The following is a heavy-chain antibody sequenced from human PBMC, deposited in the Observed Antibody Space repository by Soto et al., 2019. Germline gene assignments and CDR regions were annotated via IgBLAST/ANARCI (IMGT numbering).Heavy chain of an antibody. CDR1: GFTFSNYG. Sequence: QVQLVESGGGVVQPGRSLRLSCAASGFTFSNYGMHWVRQAPGKGLEWVAVISYDGSYKYYADSVKGRFTSSRDNSKKPLYKKLEGLKTGYTAIFYVAKAPGAGLSHYYFHWWGRGTQCTVSS. CDR3: AKAPGAGLSHYYFHW. D-gene: IGHD3-22*01. CDR2: ISYDGSYK. J-gene: IGHJ4*02. V-gene: IGHV3-30*18.